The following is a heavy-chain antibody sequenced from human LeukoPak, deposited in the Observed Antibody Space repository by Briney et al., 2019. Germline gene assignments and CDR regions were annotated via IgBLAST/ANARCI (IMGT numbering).Heavy chain of an antibody. CDR1: GFTFSTYA. V-gene: IGHV3-21*01. Sequence: GESLRLSCAGSGFTFSTYAMNWVRQAPGKGLEWVSSISTDSTYIYYADSVRGRFTISRDNAKNSLFLQMNSLRVEDTAVYYCTREGYSGYAQCWGQGTLVTVPS. CDR3: TREGYSGYAQC. D-gene: IGHD5-12*01. CDR2: ISTDSTYI. J-gene: IGHJ4*02.